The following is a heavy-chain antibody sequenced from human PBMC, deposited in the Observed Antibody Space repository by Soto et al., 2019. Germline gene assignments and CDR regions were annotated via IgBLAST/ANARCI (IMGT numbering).Heavy chain of an antibody. V-gene: IGHV3-23*01. CDR3: ANQLGTWVDTAIDF. CDR1: DFSFTHHA. D-gene: IGHD1-1*01. CDR2: LSHDGGNI. J-gene: IGHJ4*02. Sequence: GGSLRLSCVAPDFSFTHHAMTWVRLPPGKGLQWVAALSHDGGNIYYRDSVRCRFTISRDKSKNTLYLQMHSLKAENTAVYFCANQLGTWVDTAIDFWPQATQGTFSS.